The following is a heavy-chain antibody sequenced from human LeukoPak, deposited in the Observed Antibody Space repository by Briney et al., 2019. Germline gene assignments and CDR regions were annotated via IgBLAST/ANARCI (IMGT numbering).Heavy chain of an antibody. J-gene: IGHJ4*02. V-gene: IGHV4-34*01. D-gene: IGHD3-3*01. CDR3: ARGDISWYYGFWGGPIDY. Sequence: SETLSLTCAVYGGSFSGYYWSWIRQPPGKGLEWIGEINHSGSTNYNPSLKSRVTISVDTSKNQFSLKLSSVTAADTAVYYCARGDISWYYGFWGGPIDYWGQGTLVTVSS. CDR1: GGSFSGYY. CDR2: INHSGST.